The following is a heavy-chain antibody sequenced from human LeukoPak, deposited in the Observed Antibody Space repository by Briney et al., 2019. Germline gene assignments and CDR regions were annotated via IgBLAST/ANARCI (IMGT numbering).Heavy chain of an antibody. CDR2: IYSGGST. Sequence: GGSLRLSCAASGFTVSSNYMSWVRQAPGKGLEWVSVIYSGGSTYYADSVKGRFTISRDNSKNTLYLQMYSLRAEDTAVYYCARYYGDYVSYYFDYWGQGTLVTVSS. J-gene: IGHJ4*02. CDR3: ARYYGDYVSYYFDY. D-gene: IGHD4-17*01. V-gene: IGHV3-53*01. CDR1: GFTVSSNY.